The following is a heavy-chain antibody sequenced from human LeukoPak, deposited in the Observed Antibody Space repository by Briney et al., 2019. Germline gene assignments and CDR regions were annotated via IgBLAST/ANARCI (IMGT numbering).Heavy chain of an antibody. CDR1: GFTFSNAW. V-gene: IGHV3-53*01. CDR3: AREGHYYDMDV. J-gene: IGHJ6*02. CDR2: IFSGGTT. Sequence: PGGSLRLSCAASGFTFSNAWMTWVRQAPGKGLEWVSVIFSGGTTYYADSVKGRFTISRDNSKNTLYLQMNSLRAEDTAVYYCAREGHYYDMDVWGQGTTVTVSS.